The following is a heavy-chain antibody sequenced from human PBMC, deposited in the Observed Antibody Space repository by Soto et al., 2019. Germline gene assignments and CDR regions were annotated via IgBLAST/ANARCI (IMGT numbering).Heavy chain of an antibody. CDR3: AKDHGSIAARFYMDV. D-gene: IGHD6-6*01. V-gene: IGHV3-30*18. Sequence: ESGGGVVQPGRSLRLSCAASGFTFSSYGMHWVRQAPGKGLEWVAVISYDGSNKYYADSVKGRFTISRDNSKNTLYLQMNSLRAEDTAVYYCAKDHGSIAARFYMDVWGKGTTVTVSS. CDR2: ISYDGSNK. CDR1: GFTFSSYG. J-gene: IGHJ6*03.